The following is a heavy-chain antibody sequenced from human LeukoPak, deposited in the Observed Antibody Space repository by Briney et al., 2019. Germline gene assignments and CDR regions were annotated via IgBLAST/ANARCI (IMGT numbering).Heavy chain of an antibody. CDR2: INHSGST. Sequence: PSETLSLTCTVSGGSISGYYWSWIRQPPGKGLEWIGEINHSGSTNYNPSLKSRVTISVDTSKNQFSLKLSSVTAADTAVYYCARGTPTLRRGLLLKYFDYWGQGTLVTVSS. V-gene: IGHV4-34*01. J-gene: IGHJ4*02. CDR1: GGSISGYY. D-gene: IGHD3-22*01. CDR3: ARGTPTLRRGLLLKYFDY.